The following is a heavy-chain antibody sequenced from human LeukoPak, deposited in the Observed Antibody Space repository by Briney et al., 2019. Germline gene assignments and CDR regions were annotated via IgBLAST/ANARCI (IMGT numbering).Heavy chain of an antibody. CDR1: GGSISSRSYY. J-gene: IGHJ4*02. CDR3: ARHHTRDTAMASLFDY. V-gene: IGHV4-39*01. CDR2: IYYSGST. Sequence: SEILSLTCTVSGGSISSRSYYWGWVRQPPGKGLEWIGSIYYSGSTYYNPSLKSRVTISVDTSKNQFSLKLSSVTAADTAVYYCARHHTRDTAMASLFDYWGQGTLVTVSS. D-gene: IGHD5-18*01.